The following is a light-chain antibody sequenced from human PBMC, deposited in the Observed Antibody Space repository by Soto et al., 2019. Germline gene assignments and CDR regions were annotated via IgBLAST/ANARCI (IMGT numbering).Light chain of an antibody. J-gene: IGKJ1*01. CDR1: QDINNW. V-gene: IGKV1-5*01. CDR2: DAS. CDR3: QQYDSLWT. Sequence: DIQMTQSPSTLSASVGDRVTITCRACQDINNWLAWYQQKPGEAPRLLIYDASNLETGVPSRFSGSGSGTEFTLTINSLRPDDFASYYCQQYDSLWTFGLGTTVEMK.